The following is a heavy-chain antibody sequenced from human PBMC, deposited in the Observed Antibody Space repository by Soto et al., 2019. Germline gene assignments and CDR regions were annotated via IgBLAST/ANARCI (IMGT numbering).Heavy chain of an antibody. Sequence: SQTLSLTCRVHAGSVTSFYWTWIRQPPGKVLEWIGEINHSGSPNYNPPLTSRVTMSLDTSRNQFSLSLTSVTAADTAVYYCARMAGPWYFDLWGRGTLVTVSS. CDR3: ARMAGPWYFDL. J-gene: IGHJ2*01. V-gene: IGHV4-34*01. CDR1: AGSVTSFY. CDR2: INHSGSP.